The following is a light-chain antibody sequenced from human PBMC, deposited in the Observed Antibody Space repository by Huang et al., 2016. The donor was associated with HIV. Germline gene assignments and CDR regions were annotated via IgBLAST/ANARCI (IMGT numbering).Light chain of an antibody. CDR3: QQYNDWPPWT. CDR1: QSVSGN. V-gene: IGKV3-15*01. J-gene: IGKJ1*01. Sequence: EIVMTQSPATLSVSPGERATLSCRASQSVSGNLAWYQQKPGQAPRLLIYGASTRVTGIPARCSGSGSGTEFTLTISSLQSEDFAVYYCQQYNDWPPWTFGQGTKVEIK. CDR2: GAS.